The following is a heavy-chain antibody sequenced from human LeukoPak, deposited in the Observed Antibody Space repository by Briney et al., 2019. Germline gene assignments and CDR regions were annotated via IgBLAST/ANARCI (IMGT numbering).Heavy chain of an antibody. D-gene: IGHD2-2*01. CDR1: GFTFSDYY. CDR3: ARDRIVVVPAAPVDY. Sequence: GGSLRLSCAASGFTFSDYYMSWIRQAPGKGLEWVSYISSSGSTIYYADSVKGRFTISRDNAKNSLYLQMNSLRAEDTAVYYCARDRIVVVPAAPVDYWGQGTLVTVPS. J-gene: IGHJ4*02. V-gene: IGHV3-11*04. CDR2: ISSSGSTI.